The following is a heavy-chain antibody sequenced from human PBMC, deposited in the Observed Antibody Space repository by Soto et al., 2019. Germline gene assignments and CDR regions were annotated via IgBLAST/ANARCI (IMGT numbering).Heavy chain of an antibody. V-gene: IGHV4-39*01. CDR1: GGSISSSSYY. D-gene: IGHD6-13*01. Sequence: QLQLQESGPGLVKPSETLSLTCTVSGGSISSSSYYWGWIRQPPGKGLEWIGSIYYSGSTYYNPSLKSRVTISVDTSKNQFSLKLSSVTAADTAVYYCARRAAAFPSVARFDPWGQGTLVTVSS. CDR2: IYYSGST. J-gene: IGHJ5*02. CDR3: ARRAAAFPSVARFDP.